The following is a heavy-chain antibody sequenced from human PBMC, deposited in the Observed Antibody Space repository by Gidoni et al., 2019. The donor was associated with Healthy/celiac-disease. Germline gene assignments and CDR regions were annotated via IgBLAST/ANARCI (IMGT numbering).Heavy chain of an antibody. J-gene: IGHJ1*01. D-gene: IGHD3-9*01. CDR1: GGTFSSYA. CDR3: ARGYFDWSHKPAEYFQH. V-gene: IGHV1-69*09. CDR2: IIPILGIT. Sequence: QVQLVQSGAEVKKPGSSVKVSCTASGGTFSSYAISWVRQAPGQGLGWMGRIIPILGITNYAQKFQGRVTITADKSTSTAYMELSSLRSEDTAVYYCARGYFDWSHKPAEYFQHWGQGTLVTVSS.